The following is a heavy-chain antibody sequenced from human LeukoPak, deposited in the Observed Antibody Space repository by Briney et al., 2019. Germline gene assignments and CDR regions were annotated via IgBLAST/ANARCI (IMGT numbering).Heavy chain of an antibody. D-gene: IGHD3-16*02. Sequence: GGSLKISCNGSGYSFTTYWIGWVRHMPGKGLEWRVIIYPGDSDTRYSPSFQGQVTISADTSISTAYLQWSRLKASATATYYCARQSGSYRYAGIDYWRQATLVIVSS. CDR3: ARQSGSYRYAGIDY. CDR2: IYPGDSDT. CDR1: GYSFTTYW. J-gene: IGHJ4*02. V-gene: IGHV5-51*01.